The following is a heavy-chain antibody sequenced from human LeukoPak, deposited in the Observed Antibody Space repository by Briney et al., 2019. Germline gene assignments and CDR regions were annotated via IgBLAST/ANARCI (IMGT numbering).Heavy chain of an antibody. CDR3: VRASNINSPGADC. D-gene: IGHD1-1*01. V-gene: IGHV4-31*03. J-gene: IGHJ4*02. CDR1: GGSISSGGYY. CDR2: IYYSGNT. Sequence: SETLSLTCTVSGGSISSGGYYWSWIRQHPGKGLEWIGNIYYSGNTYYNPSLKSRVTISVDTSKNQFSLKLSSVTAADTAVYYCVRASNINSPGADCWGQGILVTVSS.